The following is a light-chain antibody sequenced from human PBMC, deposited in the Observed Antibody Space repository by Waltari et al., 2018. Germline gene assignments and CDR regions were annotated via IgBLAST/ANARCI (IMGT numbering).Light chain of an antibody. CDR3: QHYLRLPVS. CDR2: GAS. CDR1: QSVGRT. J-gene: IGKJ1*01. Sequence: EIVLTQSPGTLSLSPGERATLSCRASQSVGRTLAWYQQRPGQAPMLLIYGASSRAADIPDRFAGSGSGTDFSLTINRLEPEDFAVYYCQHYLRLPVSFGQGTKVEIK. V-gene: IGKV3-20*01.